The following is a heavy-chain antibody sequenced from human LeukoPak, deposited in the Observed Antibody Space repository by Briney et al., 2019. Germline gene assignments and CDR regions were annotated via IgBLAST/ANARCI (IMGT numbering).Heavy chain of an antibody. CDR3: AKHAASINVVATISFDY. CDR2: FSGSGRNT. J-gene: IGHJ4*02. CDR1: GFTFSNYA. D-gene: IGHD2-21*01. V-gene: IGHV3-23*01. Sequence: GGSLSLSCAASGFTFSNYAMSWVRQAPGKGLEWVSGFSGSGRNTYYADSVKGRFTISRDNSKNTLYLQMNSLRAEDTAVYYCAKHAASINVVATISFDYWGQGTLVTVSS.